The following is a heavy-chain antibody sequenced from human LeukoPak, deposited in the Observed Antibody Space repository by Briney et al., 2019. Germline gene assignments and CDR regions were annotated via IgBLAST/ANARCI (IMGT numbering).Heavy chain of an antibody. CDR1: GYTFTSYG. J-gene: IGHJ3*02. CDR2: IHPYNGNT. V-gene: IGHV1-18*01. CDR3: ARDTCSSTSCYFSTLAFDI. D-gene: IGHD2-2*01. Sequence: GASVKVSCKASGYTFTSYGISWVRQAPGQGLEWMGWIHPYNGNTKYVQKFQGGVTMTTDTSTSTAYMELRSLRSDDTAVYYCARDTCSSTSCYFSTLAFDIWGQGTMVTVSS.